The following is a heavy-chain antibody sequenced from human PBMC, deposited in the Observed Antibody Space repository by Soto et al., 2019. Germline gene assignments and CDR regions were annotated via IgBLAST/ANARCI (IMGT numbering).Heavy chain of an antibody. D-gene: IGHD2-8*02. Sequence: TSETLSLTCTVSGDSISSGTNFWSWIRQPPGKGLEWMGFFHHSGTTFYNPSLKSRVMISGDTSENQISLKMTSLTAADTAVYYCARARGYCTGPGCSLFYFYGLDVWGQGTKVTVSS. CDR1: GDSISSGTNF. CDR3: ARARGYCTGPGCSLFYFYGLDV. J-gene: IGHJ6*02. V-gene: IGHV4-30-4*01. CDR2: FHHSGTT.